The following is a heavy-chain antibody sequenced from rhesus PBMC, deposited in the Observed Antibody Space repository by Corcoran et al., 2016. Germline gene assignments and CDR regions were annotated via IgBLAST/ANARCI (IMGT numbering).Heavy chain of an antibody. D-gene: IGHD1-44*02. V-gene: IGHV4-127*01. CDR3: ARGGAFDN. CDR1: GYSISSGYD. Sequence: QVQLQESGPGLVKPSETLALTCVVSGYSISSGYDWNWLRQPPGKGLEWIGYIAGGRSTNTIYNPSLKSRVTISKDTSRNQFSLKLNYVTAADAAVYYCARGGAFDNWGQGVLVTVSS. J-gene: IGHJ4*01. CDR2: IAGGRSTNT.